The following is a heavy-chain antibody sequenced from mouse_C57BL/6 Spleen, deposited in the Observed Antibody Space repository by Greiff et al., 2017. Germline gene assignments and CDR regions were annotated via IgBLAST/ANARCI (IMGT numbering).Heavy chain of an antibody. Sequence: QVQLQQSGAELVKPGASVKMSCKASGYTFTSYWITWVKQRPGQGLAWIGDIYPGSGSTNYNEKFKSKATLTVDTSSSTAYMQLSSLTSEDSAVYYCARAAQATSPYAMDYWGQGTSVTVSS. CDR3: ARAAQATSPYAMDY. J-gene: IGHJ4*01. V-gene: IGHV1-55*01. D-gene: IGHD3-2*02. CDR2: IYPGSGST. CDR1: GYTFTSYW.